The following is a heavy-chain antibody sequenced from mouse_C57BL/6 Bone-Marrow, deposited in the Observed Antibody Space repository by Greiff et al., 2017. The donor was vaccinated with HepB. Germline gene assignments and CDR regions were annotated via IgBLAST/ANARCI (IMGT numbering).Heavy chain of an antibody. Sequence: VQLQQPGPGLVQPSQSLSITCTVSGFSLTSYGVHWVRQSPGKGLEWLGVIWSGGSTDYNAAFISRLSISKDNSKSQVFFKMNRLQADDTAIYYCARNKLGGYFDVWGTGTTVTVSS. V-gene: IGHV2-2*01. D-gene: IGHD4-1*01. J-gene: IGHJ1*03. CDR3: ARNKLGGYFDV. CDR1: GFSLTSYG. CDR2: IWSGGST.